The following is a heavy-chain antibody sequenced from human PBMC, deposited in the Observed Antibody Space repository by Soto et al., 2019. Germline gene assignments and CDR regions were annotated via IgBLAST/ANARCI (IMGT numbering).Heavy chain of an antibody. Sequence: QGQLLQSGAEVKKPGASVKVSCKAPGYTFTRYGTSWVRQAPGQGLEWMGWISGYNGDTNYAQKFQGRVTMTIDTSTLTTYMELRSLTSDDTAVYYCAKNGHPPYYYYGMDVWGQGTTVTVSS. J-gene: IGHJ6*02. D-gene: IGHD2-8*01. CDR2: ISGYNGDT. CDR1: GYTFTRYG. CDR3: AKNGHPPYYYYGMDV. V-gene: IGHV1-18*01.